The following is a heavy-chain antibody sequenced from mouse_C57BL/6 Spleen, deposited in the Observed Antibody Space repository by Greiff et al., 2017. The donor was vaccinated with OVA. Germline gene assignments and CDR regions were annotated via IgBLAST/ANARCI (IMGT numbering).Heavy chain of an antibody. Sequence: EVKLQESGPVLVKPGASVKMSCKASGYTFTDYYMNWVKQSHGKSLEWIGVINPYNGGTSYNQKFKGKATLTVDKSSSTAYMELNSLTSEDSAVYYCARSYYGYDGDYYAMDYWGQGTSVTVSS. V-gene: IGHV1-19*01. CDR1: GYTFTDYY. CDR2: INPYNGGT. J-gene: IGHJ4*01. D-gene: IGHD2-9*01. CDR3: ARSYYGYDGDYYAMDY.